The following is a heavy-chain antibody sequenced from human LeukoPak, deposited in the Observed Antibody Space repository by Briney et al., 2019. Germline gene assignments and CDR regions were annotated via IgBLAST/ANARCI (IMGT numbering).Heavy chain of an antibody. Sequence: GGSLRLSCAASGFTFSSYAMSWVRQAPGKGLEWVSAISGSGGSTYYADSVKGRFTISRDNSKNTLYLQMNSLRAEDTAVYYCARARPHYYGSGSYYTDAFDIWGQGTMVTVSS. D-gene: IGHD3-10*01. V-gene: IGHV3-23*01. CDR3: ARARPHYYGSGSYYTDAFDI. CDR2: ISGSGGST. J-gene: IGHJ3*02. CDR1: GFTFSSYA.